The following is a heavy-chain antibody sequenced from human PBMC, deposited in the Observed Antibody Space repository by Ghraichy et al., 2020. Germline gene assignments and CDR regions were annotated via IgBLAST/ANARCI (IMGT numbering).Heavy chain of an antibody. CDR2: IMQYGHEINEI. D-gene: IGHD1-26*01. J-gene: IGHJ3*02. Sequence: GESLNISCEASGFIFSRYWMTWVRQAPGKGLEWVANIMQYGHEINEINYVDSVKGRFTIARDNAQNSVHLQMNSLRVEDTAVYYCARELIVGTKSAFDIWGQGTMVTVSS. CDR3: ARELIVGTKSAFDI. V-gene: IGHV3-7*03. CDR1: GFIFSRYW.